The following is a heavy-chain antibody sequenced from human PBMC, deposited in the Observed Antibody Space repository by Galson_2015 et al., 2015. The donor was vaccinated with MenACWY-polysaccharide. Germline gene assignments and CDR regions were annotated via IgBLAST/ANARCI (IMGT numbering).Heavy chain of an antibody. Sequence: SVNGSCKASGYVFTSYHIYWVRQAYGQGLEWMAVMHGDGASATHAQTFQGRVTASRETSTNTVYMEVSSLTSEDTAMYYCAREEPGKCSLDFWGQGTPVTVSS. D-gene: IGHD1-26*01. CDR3: AREEPGKCSLDF. J-gene: IGHJ4*02. CDR1: GYVFTSYH. V-gene: IGHV1-46*01. CDR2: MHGDGASA.